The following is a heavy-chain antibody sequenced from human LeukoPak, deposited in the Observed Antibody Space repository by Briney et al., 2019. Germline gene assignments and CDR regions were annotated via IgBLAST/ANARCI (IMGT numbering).Heavy chain of an antibody. CDR3: AREFVRGVIGALDI. CDR1: GGFHREYY. V-gene: IGHV4-59*01. Sequence: PSETLSLICTVSGGFHREYYLSWIRQPPGKGLEGSGDIYDSGSTNYNPSHKSRVTISVDTSKNHFSLKLSSVAAANMAVYYCAREFVRGVIGALDIWGQGTMVTVSS. CDR2: IYDSGST. D-gene: IGHD3-10*01. J-gene: IGHJ3*02.